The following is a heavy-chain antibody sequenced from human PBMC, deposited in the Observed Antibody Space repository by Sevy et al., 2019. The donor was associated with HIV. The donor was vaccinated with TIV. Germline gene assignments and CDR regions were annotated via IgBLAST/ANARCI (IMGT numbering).Heavy chain of an antibody. CDR2: IRPDGNEI. CDR1: GFTFDAFW. Sequence: GGSLRLSCAASGFTFDAFWMQWVRQAPGKGLEWVANIRPDGNEIYYAESVRGRFTISRDNSKESLYLQMSNLRVEDTATYFCARRYFDLSGQRALVTVSS. J-gene: IGHJ4*02. V-gene: IGHV3-7*01. CDR3: ARRYFDL.